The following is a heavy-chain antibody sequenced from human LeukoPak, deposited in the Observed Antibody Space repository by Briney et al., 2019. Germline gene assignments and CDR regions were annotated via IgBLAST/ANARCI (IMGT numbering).Heavy chain of an antibody. CDR3: ARVYYYDSSGYRGTYFDY. Sequence: ASVKVSCKASGYTFTGYYMHWVRQAPGQGLEWMGWINPNSGGTNYAQKFQGRVTMTRDTSISTAYMELSRLRSDDTAVYYCARVYYYDSSGYRGTYFDYWGQGTLVTVSS. CDR2: INPNSGGT. J-gene: IGHJ4*02. D-gene: IGHD3-22*01. CDR1: GYTFTGYY. V-gene: IGHV1-2*02.